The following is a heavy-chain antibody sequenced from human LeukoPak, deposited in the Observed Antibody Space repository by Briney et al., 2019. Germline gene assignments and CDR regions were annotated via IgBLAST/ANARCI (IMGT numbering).Heavy chain of an antibody. V-gene: IGHV4-34*01. CDR1: GGSFSGYY. CDR3: ARGLWYSSSWRGKPFDY. J-gene: IGHJ4*02. CDR2: INHSGST. Sequence: PSETLSLTCAVYGGSFSGYYWSWIRQPPGKGLEWIGEINHSGSTNYNPSLKSRVTISVDTSKNQFSLKLSSVTAADTAVYYCARGLWYSSSWRGKPFDYWGQGTLVTVSS. D-gene: IGHD6-13*01.